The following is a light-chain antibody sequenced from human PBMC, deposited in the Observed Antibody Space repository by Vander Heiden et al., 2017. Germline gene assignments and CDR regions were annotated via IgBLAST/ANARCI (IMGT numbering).Light chain of an antibody. CDR3: QQYYSPPWT. CDR2: WAS. CDR1: QSVLYSSNNRNC. J-gene: IGKJ1*01. Sequence: DIVMTQSPDSLAVSLGDRATISCRASQSVLYSSNNRNCLAWYQQKPGQPPKLLIYWASSRETGVPDRFSGSGSGTDFTLTISSLQAEDVAVYYCQQYYSPPWTFGQGTKVEIK. V-gene: IGKV4-1*01.